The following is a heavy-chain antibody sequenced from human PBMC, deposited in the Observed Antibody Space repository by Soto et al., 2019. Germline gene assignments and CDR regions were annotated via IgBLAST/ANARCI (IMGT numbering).Heavy chain of an antibody. CDR1: GDSISIYY. V-gene: IGHV4-4*07. CDR2: TYVTGDT. D-gene: IGHD6-19*01. CDR3: AREYTETVDGPTPFYFDY. J-gene: IGHJ4*02. Sequence: PSETLPLTCSVSGDSISIYYWSWIRQSAGKGLEWIGRTYVTGDTNYNPSLKSRVTMSLDTSKNQLSLKLISVTAADTAVYYCAREYTETVDGPTPFYFDYWGQGTPVTVSS.